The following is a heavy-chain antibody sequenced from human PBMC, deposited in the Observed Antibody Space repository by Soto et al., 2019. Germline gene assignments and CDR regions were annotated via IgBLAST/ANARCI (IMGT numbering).Heavy chain of an antibody. Sequence: QVQLQESGPRLVTPSQTLSLTCTVSGGSISSGGYYWSWIRQHPGKGLEWIGYIYYSGSTYYNPSLKSRVTISIDTSKNQFSLKLSSVTAADTAVYFCARSGSYPSVDLDYWGKGTLVTVSS. CDR2: IYYSGST. CDR3: ARSGSYPSVDLDY. CDR1: GGSISSGGYY. D-gene: IGHD3-10*01. V-gene: IGHV4-31*03. J-gene: IGHJ4*02.